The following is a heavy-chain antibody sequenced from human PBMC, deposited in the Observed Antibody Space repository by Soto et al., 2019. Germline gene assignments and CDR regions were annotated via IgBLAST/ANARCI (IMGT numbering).Heavy chain of an antibody. Sequence: SGKGSCKASGYTFTSYDINWVRQATGQGLEWMGWMNPNSGNTGYAQKFQGRVTMTRNTSISTAYMELSSLRSEDTAVYYCAREFLFYYDSSGYPYVMDGWGQGPKVTLAS. CDR1: GYTFTSYD. V-gene: IGHV1-8*01. D-gene: IGHD3-22*01. CDR2: MNPNSGNT. CDR3: AREFLFYYDSSGYPYVMDG. J-gene: IGHJ6*02.